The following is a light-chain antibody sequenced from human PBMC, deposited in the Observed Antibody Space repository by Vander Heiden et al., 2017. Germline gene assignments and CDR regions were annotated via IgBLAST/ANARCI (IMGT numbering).Light chain of an antibody. J-gene: IGLJ2*01. CDR2: RNN. CDR3: AAWDDSLSGRVV. Sequence: QSVLTQPPSASGTPGQRVTIACSGSSSNIGSNCVYWYQQLPGTAPKLLIYRNNQRPSGVPDRFSGSKSGTSASLAISGLRSEDEADYYCAAWDDSLSGRVVFGGGTKLTVL. V-gene: IGLV1-47*01. CDR1: SSNIGSNC.